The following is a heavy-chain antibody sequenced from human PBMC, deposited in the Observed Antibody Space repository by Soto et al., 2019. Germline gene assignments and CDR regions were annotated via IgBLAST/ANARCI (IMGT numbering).Heavy chain of an antibody. D-gene: IGHD2-21*02. Sequence: QVQLQESGPGLVKPSGTLSLICAVSGGAINSNWWSWVRQPPGKGLEWIGEIFHSGGTNYNPSLKGRVTISIDKSKNDVSLTLSSVTAADTAVYHCARSVTYYLDTWGQGTLVTVSS. CDR3: ARSVTYYLDT. V-gene: IGHV4-4*02. CDR1: GGAINSNW. J-gene: IGHJ4*02. CDR2: IFHSGGT.